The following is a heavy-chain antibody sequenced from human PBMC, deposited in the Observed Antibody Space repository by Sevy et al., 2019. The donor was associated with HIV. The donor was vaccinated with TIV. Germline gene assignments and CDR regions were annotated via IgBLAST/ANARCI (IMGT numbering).Heavy chain of an antibody. D-gene: IGHD3-22*01. J-gene: IGHJ6*03. CDR3: ARRDWGYSAREGPFNYYFYMDV. CDR2: INANNGHI. CDR1: GYTFTTYG. V-gene: IGHV1-18*01. Sequence: ASVKVSCKASGYTFTTYGIGWVRQAPGQGLEWMGWINANNGHINYAQKLQGRLTLTKDASTNTAYMELSSRTSDETAKYFCARRDWGYSAREGPFNYYFYMDVWGRGTTVTVSS.